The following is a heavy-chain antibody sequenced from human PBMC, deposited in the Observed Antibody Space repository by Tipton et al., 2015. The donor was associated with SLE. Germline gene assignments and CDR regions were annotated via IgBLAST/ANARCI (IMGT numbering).Heavy chain of an antibody. CDR1: GGSFSGYY. CDR2: INHSGST. V-gene: IGHV4-34*01. J-gene: IGHJ6*02. CDR3: ARSLAAAGTGYYYYGMDV. D-gene: IGHD6-13*01. Sequence: TLSLTCAVYGGSFSGYYWSWIRQPPGKGLEWIGEINHSGSTNYNPSLKSRVTISVDTSKNQFSLKLSSVTAADTAVYYCARSLAAAGTGYYYYGMDVWGQGTTVTVSS.